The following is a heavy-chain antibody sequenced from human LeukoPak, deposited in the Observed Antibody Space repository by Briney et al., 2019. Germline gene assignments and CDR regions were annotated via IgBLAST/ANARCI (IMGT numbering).Heavy chain of an antibody. V-gene: IGHV3-21*01. CDR2: ISSSSSYI. CDR3: ARDVQDDYVWGSYRYWDY. D-gene: IGHD3-16*02. J-gene: IGHJ4*02. Sequence: GGSLRLSCAASGFTFSSYSMNWVRQAPGKGLEWVSSISSSSSYIYYADSVKGRFTISRDNAKNSLYLQMNSLRAEDTAVYYCARDVQDDYVWGSYRYWDYWGQGTLVTVSS. CDR1: GFTFSSYS.